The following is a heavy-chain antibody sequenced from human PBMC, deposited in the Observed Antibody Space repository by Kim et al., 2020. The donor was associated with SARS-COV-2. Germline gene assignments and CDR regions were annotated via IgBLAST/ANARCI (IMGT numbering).Heavy chain of an antibody. CDR3: ARDADYYGSGSPQFDP. Sequence: SVKVSCKASGGTFSSYAISWVRQAPGQGLEWMGGIIPIFGTANYAQKFQGRVTITADESTSTAYMELSSLRSEDTAVYYCARDADYYGSGSPQFDPWGQGTLVTVSS. V-gene: IGHV1-69*13. CDR1: GGTFSSYA. J-gene: IGHJ5*02. D-gene: IGHD3-10*01. CDR2: IIPIFGTA.